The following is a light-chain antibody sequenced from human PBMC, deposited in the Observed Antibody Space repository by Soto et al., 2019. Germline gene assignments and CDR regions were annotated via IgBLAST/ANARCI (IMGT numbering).Light chain of an antibody. CDR1: QSIAGH. CDR2: AAS. CDR3: QQSYSTPRT. Sequence: QMTQSPSSLSASVGDRVTITCRASQSIAGHLNWYQQKPGKAPKPLIYAASSLQSGVSSRFSGGGSGTDFTLTITSLQPEDFATYYCQQSYSTPRTFGQGTKVEIK. J-gene: IGKJ1*01. V-gene: IGKV1-39*01.